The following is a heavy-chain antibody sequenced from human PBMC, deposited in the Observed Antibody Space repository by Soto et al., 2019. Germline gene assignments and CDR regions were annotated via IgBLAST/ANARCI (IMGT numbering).Heavy chain of an antibody. CDR2: INPKSGGT. CDR1: GYTFSGYY. Sequence: ASVKVSCKASGYTFSGYYMHWVRQAPGQGLEWMGWINPKSGGTKYVQKFQGRVTMTRDTSSNTVYMGLSRLTSDDTAVYYCAREGTGYSAFDIWGQGTMVTVSS. J-gene: IGHJ3*02. V-gene: IGHV1-2*02. D-gene: IGHD3-9*01. CDR3: AREGTGYSAFDI.